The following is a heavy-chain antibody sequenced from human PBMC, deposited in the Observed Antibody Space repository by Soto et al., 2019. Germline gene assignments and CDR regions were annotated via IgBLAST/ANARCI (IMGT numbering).Heavy chain of an antibody. J-gene: IGHJ6*02. CDR2: ISAYNGNT. CDR1: GYTFTSYG. Sequence: GASVKVSCKASGYTFTSYGISWVRQAPGQGLEWMGWISAYNGNTNYAQKLQGRVTMTTDTSTSTAYMELRSLRSDDTAVYYCARKGGSGHYYYYYGMDVWGQGTTVTVSS. CDR3: ARKGGSGHYYYYYGMDV. V-gene: IGHV1-18*01. D-gene: IGHD3-10*01.